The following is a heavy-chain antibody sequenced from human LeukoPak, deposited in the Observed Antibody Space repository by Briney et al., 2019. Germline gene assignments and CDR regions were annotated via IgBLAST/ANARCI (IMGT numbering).Heavy chain of an antibody. CDR3: ARDSSSWFYFDY. J-gene: IGHJ4*02. D-gene: IGHD6-13*01. V-gene: IGHV3-21*01. Sequence: NPGGSLRLSCAASGFTFSSYTMNWVRQVPGMGLEWVSSIASTSTYIYYADSVKGRFTISRDNAKNSLYLQMNSLRAEDTAVYYCARDSSSWFYFDYWGQGTLVTVSS. CDR2: IASTSTYI. CDR1: GFTFSSYT.